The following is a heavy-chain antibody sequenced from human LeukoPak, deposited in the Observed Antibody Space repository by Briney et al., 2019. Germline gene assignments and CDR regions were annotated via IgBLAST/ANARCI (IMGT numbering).Heavy chain of an antibody. CDR3: ASLKNYYDSSGYLVTDAFDI. Sequence: ASVRVSCKASGYTFTGYYMHWVRQAPGQGLEWVGCISAFNGNTNYAPKLQGRVTMTTDTSTSTAYMELRSLKSDDTAVYYCASLKNYYDSSGYLVTDAFDIWGQGTMVTVSS. CDR1: GYTFTGYY. D-gene: IGHD3-22*01. CDR2: ISAFNGNT. J-gene: IGHJ3*02. V-gene: IGHV1-18*04.